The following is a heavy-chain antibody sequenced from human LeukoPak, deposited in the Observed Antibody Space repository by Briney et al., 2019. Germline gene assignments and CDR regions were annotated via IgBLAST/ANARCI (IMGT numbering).Heavy chain of an antibody. J-gene: IGHJ4*02. CDR3: AKARATYLCDTSGYSALDY. D-gene: IGHD3-22*01. V-gene: IGHV3-33*06. CDR2: IWYDGDNK. CDR1: RFTFSSYV. Sequence: PGRSLRLSCAASRFTFSSYVMHWVRQAPGKGLEWVALIWYDGDNKYYSDSVKGRFTISRDNSKNTLYLQMNSLRAEDTAVYYCAKARATYLCDTSGYSALDYWGQGTLVTVSS.